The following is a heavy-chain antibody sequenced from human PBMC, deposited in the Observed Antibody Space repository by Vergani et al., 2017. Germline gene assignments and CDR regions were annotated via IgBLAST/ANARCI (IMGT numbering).Heavy chain of an antibody. D-gene: IGHD6-13*01. CDR1: GGSISSSSYY. J-gene: IGHJ4*02. V-gene: IGHV4-61*05. Sequence: QLQLQESGPGLVKPSETLSLTCTVSGGSISSSSYYWGWIRQPPGKGLEWIGYIYYSGSTNYNPSLKSRVTISVDTSKNQFSLKLSSVTAADTTVYYCAREDSYSSYFDYWGQGTLVTVSS. CDR3: AREDSYSSYFDY. CDR2: IYYSGST.